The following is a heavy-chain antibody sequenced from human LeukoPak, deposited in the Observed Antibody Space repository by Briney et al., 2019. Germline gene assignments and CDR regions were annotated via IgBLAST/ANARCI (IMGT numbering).Heavy chain of an antibody. D-gene: IGHD5-12*01. V-gene: IGHV1-8*03. CDR1: GYTFTSYD. Sequence: ASVKVSCKASGYTFTSYDINWVRQATGQGLEWMGWMNPNSGSTGYAQKFQGRVTLTRNTSISTAYMELSGLRSEDTAVYYCARGRSTGYPYYFEYWGQGTLVTVSS. CDR3: ARGRSTGYPYYFEY. J-gene: IGHJ4*02. CDR2: MNPNSGST.